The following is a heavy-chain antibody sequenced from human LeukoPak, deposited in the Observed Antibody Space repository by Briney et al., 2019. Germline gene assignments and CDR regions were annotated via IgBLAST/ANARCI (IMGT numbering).Heavy chain of an antibody. Sequence: GGSLRLSCAASAFTFSSYWMHWVRQLPGKGLVWVSHIDSDGRGTTYADSVKGRFTISRDNARNTLYLQMNSLRDEDTAVYYCARDSPRTGPWGQGTLVTAPS. D-gene: IGHD1-1*01. J-gene: IGHJ5*02. CDR3: ARDSPRTGP. CDR2: IDSDGRGT. CDR1: AFTFSSYW. V-gene: IGHV3-74*01.